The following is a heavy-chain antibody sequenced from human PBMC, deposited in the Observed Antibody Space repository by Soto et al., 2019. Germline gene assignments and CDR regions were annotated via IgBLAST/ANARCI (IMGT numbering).Heavy chain of an antibody. V-gene: IGHV5-10-1*01. CDR2: IDPSDSYT. J-gene: IGHJ5*02. D-gene: IGHD2-21*02. CDR3: ARPTFSGGDFPFDP. CDR1: GYSFTIYW. Sequence: PGESLKISCSGSGYSFTIYWISLVLQMPGKGLEWMGRIDPSDSYTNYSPSFQGHVTISADKSISTAYLQWSSLKASDTAMYCCARPTFSGGDFPFDPWGQGTLVTVSS.